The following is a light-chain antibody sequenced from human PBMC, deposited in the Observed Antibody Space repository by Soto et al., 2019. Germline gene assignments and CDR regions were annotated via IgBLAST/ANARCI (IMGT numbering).Light chain of an antibody. CDR1: QNINRW. J-gene: IGKJ4*01. Sequence: DIQMTPSPSTLSASVGDRVTITCRARQNINRWLAWYQQRPGKATNLLIHKASTLEVGVPSRFSGSDSGTEFTLTISSLQPDDFAVYFCLQYNVYPLSFGGGTKVEIK. CDR2: KAS. CDR3: LQYNVYPLS. V-gene: IGKV1-5*03.